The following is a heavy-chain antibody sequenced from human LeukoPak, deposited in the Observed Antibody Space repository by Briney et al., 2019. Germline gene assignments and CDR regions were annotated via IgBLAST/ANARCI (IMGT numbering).Heavy chain of an antibody. J-gene: IGHJ6*02. CDR2: IYYSGST. V-gene: IGHV4-59*06. CDR3: ARDRSSSWPYYYYYYGMDV. Sequence: SETLSLTCTVSGGSISSYYWSWIRQHPGKGLEWIGYIYYSGSTYYNPSLKSRVTISVDTSKNQFSLKLSSVTAADTAVYYCARDRSSSWPYYYYYYGMDVWGQGTTVTVSS. D-gene: IGHD6-13*01. CDR1: GGSISSYY.